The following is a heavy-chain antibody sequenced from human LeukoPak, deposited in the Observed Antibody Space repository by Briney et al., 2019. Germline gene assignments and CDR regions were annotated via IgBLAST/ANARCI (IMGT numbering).Heavy chain of an antibody. D-gene: IGHD2-2*01. CDR3: ARDGYCSSTSCYFPFDY. V-gene: IGHV1-2*02. CDR2: INPNSGGT. CDR1: GYTFINYY. Sequence: ASVKVSCKASGYTFINYYIHWVRQAPGQGLEWMGWINPNSGGTNYAQKFQGRVTMTRDTSITTAYMELSRLRSDDTAVYFCARDGYCSSTSCYFPFDYWGQGTLVTVSS. J-gene: IGHJ4*02.